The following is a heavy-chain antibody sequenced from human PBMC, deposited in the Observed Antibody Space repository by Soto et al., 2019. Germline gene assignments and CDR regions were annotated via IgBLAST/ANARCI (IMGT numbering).Heavy chain of an antibody. CDR3: ARGYLSSFFDP. V-gene: IGHV4-59*01. CDR2: IYYGGST. CDR1: GGSIRSYY. J-gene: IGHJ5*02. D-gene: IGHD6-13*01. Sequence: SDTLSLTCTVSGGSIRSYYWSWIRQPPGKGLEWVWYIYYGGSTDFNPSFKSRLTISVDTSKNQFSLKLSSVTPADTAAYYCARGYLSSFFDPWGQGTLVTVSS.